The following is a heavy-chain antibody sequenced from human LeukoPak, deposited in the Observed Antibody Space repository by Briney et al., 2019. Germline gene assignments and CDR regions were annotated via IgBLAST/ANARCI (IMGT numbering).Heavy chain of an antibody. D-gene: IGHD3-22*01. CDR2: IYHSGST. CDR3: ARGYYDSSGYPSSGDY. V-gene: IGHV4-30-2*01. CDR1: GGSISSGGYS. J-gene: IGHJ4*02. Sequence: PSETLSLTCAVSGGSISSGGYSWSWIRQAPGKGLEWIGYIYHSGSTYYNPSLKSRVTISVDRSKNQFSLKLSSVTAADTAVYYCARGYYDSSGYPSSGDYWGQGTLVTVSS.